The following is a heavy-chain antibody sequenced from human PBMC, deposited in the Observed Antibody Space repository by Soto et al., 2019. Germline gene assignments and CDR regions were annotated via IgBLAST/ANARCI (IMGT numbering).Heavy chain of an antibody. V-gene: IGHV1-69*01. D-gene: IGHD3-22*01. CDR2: IIPIFGTA. J-gene: IGHJ1*01. Sequence: QVQLVQSGAEVKKPGSSVKVSCKASGGTFSSYAISWVRQAPGQGLEWMGGIIPIFGTASYAQKIQGRVTITADESTSTAYMELSSLRSEDTAVYYCARSTSPYYYDSSGYSHFQRWGQGTLVTVSS. CDR1: GGTFSSYA. CDR3: ARSTSPYYYDSSGYSHFQR.